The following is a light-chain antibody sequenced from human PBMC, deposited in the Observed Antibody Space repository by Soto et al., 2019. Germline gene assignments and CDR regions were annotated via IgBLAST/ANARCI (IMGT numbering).Light chain of an antibody. V-gene: IGKV3-20*01. J-gene: IGKJ4*01. CDR2: GAS. CDR1: QSISSTY. CDR3: QQYGGSLT. Sequence: EIVLTQSPGTLSLSPGERATLSCRASQSISSTYLAWYQQKRGQAPRLLIYGASSRATGIPDRFSGSGSGTDFTLTISRLEPEDFALYSCQQYGGSLTFGGGTKVEIK.